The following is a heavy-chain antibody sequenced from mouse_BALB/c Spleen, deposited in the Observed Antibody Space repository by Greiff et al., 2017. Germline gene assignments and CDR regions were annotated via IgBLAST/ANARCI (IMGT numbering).Heavy chain of an antibody. J-gene: IGHJ2*01. V-gene: IGHV1-9*01. D-gene: IGHD2-14*01. CDR1: GYTFSSYW. CDR3: ARSNSRYDGPTLDY. Sequence: VQLQQSGAELMKPGASVKISCKATGYTFSSYWIEWVKQRPGHGLEWIGEILPGSGSTNYNEKFKGKATFTADTSSNTAYMRLSSLTSEDSAVYYCARSNSRYDGPTLDYWGQGTTLTVSS. CDR2: ILPGSGST.